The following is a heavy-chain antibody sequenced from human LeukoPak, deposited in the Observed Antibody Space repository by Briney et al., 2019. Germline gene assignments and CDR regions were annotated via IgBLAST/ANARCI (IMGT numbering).Heavy chain of an antibody. CDR3: ARALGYGDYPDAFDI. Sequence: ASVKVSCKASGYTFTSYAMHWVRQAPGQRLEWMGWINTGNGNTKYSQKLQGRVTITRDTSASTAYMELSSLRSEDTAVYYCARALGYGDYPDAFDIWGQGTMVTVSS. CDR2: INTGNGNT. CDR1: GYTFTSYA. D-gene: IGHD4-17*01. V-gene: IGHV1-3*04. J-gene: IGHJ3*02.